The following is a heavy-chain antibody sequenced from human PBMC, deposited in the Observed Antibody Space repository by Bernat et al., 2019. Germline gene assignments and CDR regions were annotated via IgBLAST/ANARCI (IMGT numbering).Heavy chain of an antibody. CDR2: ISSSSSTI. Sequence: EVQLVESGGGLVQPGGSLRLSCAASGFAFSTSDMHWVRQAPGGRLEWVSFISSSSSTIYYTDSVKGRFSISRDNGKNSLFLHMSSLGAEDTAVYYCAEDGKRRSNNGYDFEYWGQGTLVTVSS. V-gene: IGHV3-48*01. D-gene: IGHD2-8*01. CDR3: AEDGKRRSNNGYDFEY. J-gene: IGHJ4*02. CDR1: GFAFSTSD.